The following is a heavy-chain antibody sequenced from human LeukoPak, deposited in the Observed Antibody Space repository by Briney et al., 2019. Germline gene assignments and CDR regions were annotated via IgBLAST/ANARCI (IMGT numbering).Heavy chain of an antibody. J-gene: IGHJ6*03. CDR1: GGSISSSSYY. D-gene: IGHD6-13*01. CDR2: IYYSGST. CDR3: ARHGVGSSWSYYYYYMDV. Sequence: PSETLSLTCTVSGGSISSSSYYWDWIRQPRGKGLEWIGSIYYSGSTYYNPSLKSRVTISVDPSKNQFSLKLGSVTAADTAVYYCARHGVGSSWSYYYYYMDVWGKGTTLTVSS. V-gene: IGHV4-39*01.